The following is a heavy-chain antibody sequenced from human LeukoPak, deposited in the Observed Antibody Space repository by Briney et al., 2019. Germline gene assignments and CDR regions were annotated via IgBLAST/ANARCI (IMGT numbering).Heavy chain of an antibody. J-gene: IGHJ3*02. CDR3: ARFYGDYAQAFDI. D-gene: IGHD4-17*01. V-gene: IGHV3-53*01. Sequence: GGSLRLSCAASGFTVSSKYMNWVRQAPGKGLEWVSVIYSGGSTYYADSVKGRFTNSRDDSKNTLYLQMNSLRAEDTAVYYCARFYGDYAQAFDIWGQGTMVTVSS. CDR1: GFTVSSKY. CDR2: IYSGGST.